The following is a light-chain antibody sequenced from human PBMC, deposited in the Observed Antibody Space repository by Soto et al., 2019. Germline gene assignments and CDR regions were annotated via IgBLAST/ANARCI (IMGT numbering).Light chain of an antibody. CDR3: QQYDNWPRT. CDR1: QSVSSS. Sequence: EIVVTQSPATLSVSPGERVTLSRRASQSVSSSLAWYQQRPGQAPRLLIYDTSTRAAGISARFSGSGSGTEFTLTITSLQSEDFAVYFCQQYDNWPRTFGQGTKVDIK. V-gene: IGKV3-15*01. J-gene: IGKJ1*01. CDR2: DTS.